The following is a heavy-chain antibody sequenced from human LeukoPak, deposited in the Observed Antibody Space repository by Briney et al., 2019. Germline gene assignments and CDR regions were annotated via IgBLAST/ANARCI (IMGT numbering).Heavy chain of an antibody. CDR3: TRHPSHTTATGVFDH. V-gene: IGHV4-30-2*03. CDR1: GGSISSGGYS. J-gene: IGHJ4*02. CDR2: IYHSGTT. D-gene: IGHD1-1*01. Sequence: PSETLSLTCTVSGGSISSGGYSWSWIRQPPGKGLEWIGYIYHSGTTYYIPSLKSRVTISVDTSKNQFSLKMRSVTAADTAVYYYTRHPSHTTATGVFDHWGQGTLVTVSS.